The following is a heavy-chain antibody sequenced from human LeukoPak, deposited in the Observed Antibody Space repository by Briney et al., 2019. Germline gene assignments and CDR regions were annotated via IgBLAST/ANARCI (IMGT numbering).Heavy chain of an antibody. Sequence: PSETLSLTCTVSGGSISTYYWNWIRQPPGKGLEWIGYIYYSGTTNYNPSLKSRVTISVDTSKNQFSLKLSSVTAADTAVYYCAREGLFYGDYGFFDYWGQGTLVTVSS. CDR3: AREGLFYGDYGFFDY. CDR1: GGSISTYY. D-gene: IGHD4-17*01. V-gene: IGHV4-59*01. J-gene: IGHJ4*02. CDR2: IYYSGTT.